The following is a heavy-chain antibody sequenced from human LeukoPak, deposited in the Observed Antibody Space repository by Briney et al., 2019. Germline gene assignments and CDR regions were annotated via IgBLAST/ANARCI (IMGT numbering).Heavy chain of an antibody. Sequence: SETLSLTCTVSGGSLNSDYWTWIRQPPGKGLEWIGYISYSGSTNYNPSLKSRLTISRDTSKNQFYLNLNSVTAADTAVYYCARGQVSDNYDFWSGYLILGGYYYYYYMDVWGKGTTVTVSS. V-gene: IGHV4-59*01. CDR1: GGSLNSDY. CDR2: ISYSGST. J-gene: IGHJ6*03. CDR3: ARGQVSDNYDFWSGYLILGGYYYYYYMDV. D-gene: IGHD3-3*01.